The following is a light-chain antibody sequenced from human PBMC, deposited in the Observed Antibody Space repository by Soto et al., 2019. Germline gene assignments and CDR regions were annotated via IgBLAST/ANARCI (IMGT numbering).Light chain of an antibody. CDR1: SGSVSANHF. CDR2: STN. CDR3: VLDMGSGSSGV. V-gene: IGLV8-61*01. Sequence: QAVVTQEPSCSVSPGGTVTLTCGLSSGSVSANHFPSWYQQTPGQAPRTLIYSTNSRSSGVPDRFSGSILGNKAALTITGAQADDESDYYCVLDMGSGSSGVYGGGTQLTVL. J-gene: IGLJ2*01.